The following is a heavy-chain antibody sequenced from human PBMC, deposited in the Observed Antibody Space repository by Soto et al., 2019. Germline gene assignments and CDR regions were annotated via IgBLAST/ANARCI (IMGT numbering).Heavy chain of an antibody. Sequence: GGSLRLSCAASGFTFSSYWMHWVRQAPGKGLVWVSRINSDGSSTSYADSVKGRFTISRDNAKNTLYLQMNSLRAEDTAVYYCATGPDDFWSGYDAFDIWGQGTMVTVSS. CDR2: INSDGSST. D-gene: IGHD3-3*01. J-gene: IGHJ3*02. V-gene: IGHV3-74*01. CDR3: ATGPDDFWSGYDAFDI. CDR1: GFTFSSYW.